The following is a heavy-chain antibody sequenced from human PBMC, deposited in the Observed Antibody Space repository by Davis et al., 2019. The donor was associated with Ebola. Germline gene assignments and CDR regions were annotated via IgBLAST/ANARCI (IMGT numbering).Heavy chain of an antibody. D-gene: IGHD2-2*01. V-gene: IGHV4-31*03. CDR1: GGSISSGGYY. CDR3: ARACSSTSCPGLYFDY. CDR2: IYYSGST. Sequence: TLSLTCTVSGGSISSGGYYWSWIRQHPGKGLEWIGYIYYSGSTYYNPSLKSRVTISVDTSKNQFSLKLSSVTAADTAVYYCARACSSTSCPGLYFDYWGQGTLVTVSS. J-gene: IGHJ4*02.